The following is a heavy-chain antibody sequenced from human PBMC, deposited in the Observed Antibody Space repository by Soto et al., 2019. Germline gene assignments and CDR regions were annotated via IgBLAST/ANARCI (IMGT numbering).Heavy chain of an antibody. J-gene: IGHJ3*02. CDR2: IWYDGSNK. D-gene: IGHD5-12*01. Sequence: QVQLVESGGGVVQPGRSLRLSCAASGFTFSSYGMHWVRKAPGKGLEWVAVIWYDGSNKYYADSVKGRFTISRDNSKNTLYLQMNSLRAEATAVYYCAGVGGGDIVATGYFDDAFDIWGQGTMVTVSS. CDR1: GFTFSSYG. CDR3: AGVGGGDIVATGYFDDAFDI. V-gene: IGHV3-33*01.